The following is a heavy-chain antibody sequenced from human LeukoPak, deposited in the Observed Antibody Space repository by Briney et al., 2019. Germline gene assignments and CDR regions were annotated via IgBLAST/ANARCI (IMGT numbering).Heavy chain of an antibody. CDR2: IIPIFGTA. CDR1: GGTFSSYA. Sequence: ASVKVSCKASGGTFSSYAISWVRQAPGQGLEWMGGIIPIFGTANYAQKFQGRVTITADKSTSTAYMELSSLRSEDTAIYYCAKDRSGSGSYYPDYWGQGTLVTVSS. V-gene: IGHV1-69*06. J-gene: IGHJ4*02. D-gene: IGHD3-10*01. CDR3: AKDRSGSGSYYPDY.